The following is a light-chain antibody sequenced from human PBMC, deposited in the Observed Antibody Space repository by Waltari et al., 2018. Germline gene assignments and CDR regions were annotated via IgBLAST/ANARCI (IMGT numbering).Light chain of an antibody. V-gene: IGKV3-20*01. J-gene: IGKJ4*01. CDR2: GAS. CDR3: QQYGISLT. CDR1: QSVSTN. Sequence: EIVLTQYPGTLSLSPGEGATLSCTASQSVSTNLAWYKQKPGQAPRLLIYGASVRAAGIPDRFSGSGSGTDFTLTISRLEPEDFAVYCWQQYGISLTFGGGTKVEIK.